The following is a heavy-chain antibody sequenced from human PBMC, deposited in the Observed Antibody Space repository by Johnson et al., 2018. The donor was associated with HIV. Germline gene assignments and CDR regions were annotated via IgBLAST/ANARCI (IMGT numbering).Heavy chain of an antibody. V-gene: IGHV3-15*01. Sequence: VQLVESGGGLVKPGGSLRLSCAASGFTFTNAWMHWVRQAPGKGLEWVGRLKSRTDGETADYAAPVKGRFTISRDDSKNTLYLQMNSLKTEDTALYYCTTDVPGGPYYNAFDIWVQGTMVTVSS. CDR3: TTDVPGGPYYNAFDI. CDR1: GFTFTNAW. J-gene: IGHJ3*02. D-gene: IGHD1-26*01. CDR2: LKSRTDGETA.